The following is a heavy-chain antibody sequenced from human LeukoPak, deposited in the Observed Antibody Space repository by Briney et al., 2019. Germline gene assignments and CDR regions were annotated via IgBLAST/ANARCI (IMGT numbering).Heavy chain of an antibody. J-gene: IGHJ4*02. V-gene: IGHV4-39*07. CDR1: GGSISSSSYY. CDR3: ARSWGYQLPGYDY. Sequence: SETLSLTCTVSGGSISSSSYYWGWIRQPPGKGLERIGSIYYSGSTYYNPSLKSRVSISIDTSKNQFSLKLSSVTAADTAVYYCARSWGYQLPGYDYWGQGTLVTVSS. CDR2: IYYSGST. D-gene: IGHD2-2*01.